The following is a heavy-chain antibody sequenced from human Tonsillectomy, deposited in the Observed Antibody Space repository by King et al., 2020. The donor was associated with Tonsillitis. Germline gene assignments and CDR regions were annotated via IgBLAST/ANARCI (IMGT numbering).Heavy chain of an antibody. J-gene: IGHJ5*02. CDR1: GGSFSGYY. Sequence: VQLQQWGAGLLKPSETLSLTCAVYGGSFSGYYWSWIRQPPGKGLEWIGEINHSGSTNYNPSLKSRVTISVDTSKNQFSLKLSSVTAADTAVYYCARGYDFWSGYYTRPRGNWFDPWGQGTLVTVSS. D-gene: IGHD3-3*01. CDR2: INHSGST. CDR3: ARGYDFWSGYYTRPRGNWFDP. V-gene: IGHV4-34*01.